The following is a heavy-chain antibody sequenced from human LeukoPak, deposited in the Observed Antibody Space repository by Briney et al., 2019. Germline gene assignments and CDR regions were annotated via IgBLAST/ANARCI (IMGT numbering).Heavy chain of an antibody. CDR2: IIPIFGTA. J-gene: IGHJ6*03. CDR1: GGTFRSYA. Sequence: GSSVKVSCKASGGTFRSYAINWVRQASGQGLEWMGGIIPIFGTANYAQKFQGRVTITADKSTSTAYMELSSLRSEDTAVYYCARGSLTYYYYYYMDVWGKGTTVTVSS. D-gene: IGHD2-8*01. V-gene: IGHV1-69*06. CDR3: ARGSLTYYYYYYMDV.